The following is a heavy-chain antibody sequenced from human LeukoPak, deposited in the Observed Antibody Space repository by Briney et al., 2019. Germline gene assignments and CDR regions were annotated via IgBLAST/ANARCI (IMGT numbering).Heavy chain of an antibody. CDR1: GYTFTSYG. D-gene: IGHD1-26*01. CDR3: ARADGIVGAKDFDY. Sequence: GASVKVSCKASGYTFTSYGISWVRQAPGQGLEWMGWISAYNGNTNYAQKLQGRVTMTTDTSTSTAYMELRSLRPDDTAVYYCARADGIVGAKDFDYWGQGTLVTVSS. V-gene: IGHV1-18*01. J-gene: IGHJ4*02. CDR2: ISAYNGNT.